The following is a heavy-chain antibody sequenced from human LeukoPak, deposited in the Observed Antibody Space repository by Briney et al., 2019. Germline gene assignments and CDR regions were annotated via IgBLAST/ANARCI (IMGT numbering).Heavy chain of an antibody. J-gene: IGHJ3*02. CDR3: ARDLWNANFDWYAFDI. CDR2: FDPEDGET. D-gene: IGHD3-9*01. V-gene: IGHV1-24*01. CDR1: GYTLTELS. Sequence: ASVKVSCKVSGYTLTELSTHWVRQAPGKGLEWMGGFDPEDGETIYAQKLQGRVTMTTDTSTSTAYMELRSLRSDDTAVYYCARDLWNANFDWYAFDIWGQGTMVTVSS.